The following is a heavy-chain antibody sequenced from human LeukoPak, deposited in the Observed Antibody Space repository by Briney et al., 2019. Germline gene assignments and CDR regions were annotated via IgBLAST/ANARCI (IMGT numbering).Heavy chain of an antibody. Sequence: SGTLSLTCTVSGGSISSYYWSWIRQPAGKGLEWIGRIYTSGSTNYNPSLKSRVIISVDTSKNQFSLKLSSVTAADTAVYYCARGLVLNAFDIWGQGTMVTVSS. D-gene: IGHD6-6*01. CDR2: IYTSGST. V-gene: IGHV4-4*07. CDR3: ARGLVLNAFDI. J-gene: IGHJ3*02. CDR1: GGSISSYY.